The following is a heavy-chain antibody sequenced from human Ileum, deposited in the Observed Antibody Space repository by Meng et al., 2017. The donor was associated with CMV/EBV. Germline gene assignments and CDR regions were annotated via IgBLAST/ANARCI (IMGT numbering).Heavy chain of an antibody. CDR1: GYTFTSYA. J-gene: IGHJ4*02. Sequence: SGYTFTSYAMHWVRQAPGQRLEWMGWSNAGNGNTKYSQEFQGRVTITRDTSASTVYMELSSLRSEDTAVYYCARGVHGYSYGWPFDYWGQGTLVTVSS. CDR2: SNAGNGNT. V-gene: IGHV1-3*02. CDR3: ARGVHGYSYGWPFDY. D-gene: IGHD5-18*01.